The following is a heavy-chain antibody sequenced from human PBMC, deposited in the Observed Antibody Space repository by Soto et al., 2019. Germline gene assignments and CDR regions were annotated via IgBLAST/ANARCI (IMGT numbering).Heavy chain of an antibody. J-gene: IGHJ6*02. Sequence: QVQLVESGGGVVQPGRSLRLSCAASGFTFSSYAMHWVRQAPGKGLEWVAVISYDGSNKYYADSVKGRFTISRDNSKNTLYLQMNSLRAEDKAVYYCARTPDAGSYDDYYYYYGMDVWGQGTTVTVSS. CDR2: ISYDGSNK. V-gene: IGHV3-30-3*01. CDR1: GFTFSSYA. CDR3: ARTPDAGSYDDYYYYYGMDV. D-gene: IGHD3-10*01.